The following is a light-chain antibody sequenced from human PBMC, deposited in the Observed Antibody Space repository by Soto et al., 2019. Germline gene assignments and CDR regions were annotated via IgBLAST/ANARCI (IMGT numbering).Light chain of an antibody. CDR1: QPVSSW. CDR2: AIS. Sequence: DIQMTQSPSSVSASVGDRVTITCRASQPVSSWLSWYQQKPGEAPKLLIYAISSLQTEVPSRFSGSGSGTDFPLTISSLQPADFAGSYCQEANSFTFGGGTKVEIK. V-gene: IGKV1-12*02. J-gene: IGKJ4*01. CDR3: QEANSFT.